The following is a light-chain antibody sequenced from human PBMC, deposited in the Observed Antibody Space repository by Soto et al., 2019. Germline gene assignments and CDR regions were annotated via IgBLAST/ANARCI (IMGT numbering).Light chain of an antibody. CDR3: SSYTTATTRV. V-gene: IGLV2-14*01. Sequence: QSVLTQPASVSGSTGQSITISCTGTSSDVGAYNYVSWYQQHPGKAPKLMIFDVSNRPSGVSNRFSGSKSGNTASLTISGLQAEDEADYYCSSYTTATTRVFGGGTQLTVL. J-gene: IGLJ3*02. CDR1: SSDVGAYNY. CDR2: DVS.